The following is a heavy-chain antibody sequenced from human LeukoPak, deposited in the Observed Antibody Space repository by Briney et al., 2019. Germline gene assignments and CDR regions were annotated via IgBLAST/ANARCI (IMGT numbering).Heavy chain of an antibody. V-gene: IGHV3-48*04. CDR3: AKDRPPEIVVVVAATVGSLDH. J-gene: IGHJ4*02. Sequence: GGSLRLSCEASGFSFPYGMSWVRQAPGKGLEWVSYISSSGSTIYYADSVKGRFTISRDNAKNSLYLQMNSLRAEDTAVYYCAKDRPPEIVVVVAATVGSLDHWGQGTLVTVSS. CDR2: ISSSGSTI. CDR1: GFSFPYG. D-gene: IGHD2-15*01.